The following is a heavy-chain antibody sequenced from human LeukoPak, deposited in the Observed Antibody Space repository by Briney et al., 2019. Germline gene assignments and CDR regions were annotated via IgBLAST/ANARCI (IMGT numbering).Heavy chain of an antibody. D-gene: IGHD6-13*01. V-gene: IGHV4-38-2*02. CDR3: ARESWSHAFDI. CDR2: IYHSGST. CDR1: GYSISSCYY. Sequence: SETLSLTCTVSGYSISSCYYWGWIRQPPGKGLEWIGSIYHSGSTYYNPSLKSRVTISVDTSKNQFSLKLSSVTAADTAVYYCARESWSHAFDIWGQGTMVTVSS. J-gene: IGHJ3*02.